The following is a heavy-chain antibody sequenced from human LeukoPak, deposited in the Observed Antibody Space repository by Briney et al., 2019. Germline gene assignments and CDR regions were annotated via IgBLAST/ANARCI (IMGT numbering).Heavy chain of an antibody. D-gene: IGHD1-1*01. V-gene: IGHV1-2*02. CDR2: INPNSGGT. J-gene: IGHJ4*02. CDR1: GYTFTGYY. CDR3: ARSSYWNDGYADH. Sequence: ASVKVSCKASGYTFTGYYMHWVRQAPGQGLEWMGWINPNSGGTNYAQKFQGRVTMTRDTSISTAYMELSRLRSDDTAVYYCARSSYWNDGYADHWGQGTLVTVSS.